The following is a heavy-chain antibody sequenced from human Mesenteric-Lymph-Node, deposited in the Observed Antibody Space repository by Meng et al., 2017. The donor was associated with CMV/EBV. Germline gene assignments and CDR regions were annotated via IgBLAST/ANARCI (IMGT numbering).Heavy chain of an antibody. Sequence: GESLKISCAASGFTLSRYWMNWVRQAPGEGLEWVANMEQDGNVSYFVDSLRGRFTISRDNAKKSLCLQMDSLRVEDTAVYYCARARYVFDYWGQGTLVTVSS. CDR2: MEQDGNVS. V-gene: IGHV3-7*01. J-gene: IGHJ4*02. D-gene: IGHD2-2*01. CDR1: GFTLSRYW. CDR3: ARARYVFDY.